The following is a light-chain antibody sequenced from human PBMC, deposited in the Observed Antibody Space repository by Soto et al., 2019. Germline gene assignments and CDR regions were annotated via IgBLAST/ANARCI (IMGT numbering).Light chain of an antibody. Sequence: DIQMTQTPSSLSASVGDRVTITCRASQGIRNDLGWYQQKPGKAPKRLIYATSSLQSGVQSRFGDSGSVSGFTLPISSLQPEAFATAYCLQHNSYPLTFGGGTKVVIK. CDR2: ATS. CDR1: QGIRND. V-gene: IGKV1-17*01. CDR3: LQHNSYPLT. J-gene: IGKJ4*01.